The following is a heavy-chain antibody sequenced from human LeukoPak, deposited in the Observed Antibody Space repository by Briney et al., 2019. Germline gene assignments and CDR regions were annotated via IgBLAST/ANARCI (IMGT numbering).Heavy chain of an antibody. CDR2: INPNSGGT. D-gene: IGHD4-11*01. V-gene: IGHV1-2*06. Sequence: ASVKVSCRASGYTFTGYHIHWVRQAPGQGLEWMGRINPNSGGTNYAQKFQGRVTMTRDTSISTAYMELSRLRSDDTAVYYCARDQADYSNYGPHRYGMDVWGQGTTVTVSS. CDR3: ARDQADYSNYGPHRYGMDV. CDR1: GYTFTGYH. J-gene: IGHJ6*02.